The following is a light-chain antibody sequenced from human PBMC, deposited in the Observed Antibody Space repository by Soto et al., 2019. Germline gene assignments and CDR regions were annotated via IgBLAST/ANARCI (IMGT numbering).Light chain of an antibody. V-gene: IGLV2-11*01. Sequence: QSALTQPRSVSGSPGQSVTISCTGTSSDVGLYNYVSWYQQHPGKAPKLIIYDVSKRPSGVPDRFSGSKSGNTASLTISGLQAEDEGEYFCCSYGGSDTPYVFGTGTKLTVL. CDR2: DVS. CDR3: CSYGGSDTPYV. CDR1: SSDVGLYNY. J-gene: IGLJ1*01.